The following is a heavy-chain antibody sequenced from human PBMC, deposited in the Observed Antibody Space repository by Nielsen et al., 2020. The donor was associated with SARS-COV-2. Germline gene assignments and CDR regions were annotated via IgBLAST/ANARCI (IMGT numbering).Heavy chain of an antibody. CDR2: IWYDGSNE. V-gene: IGHV3-33*08. J-gene: IGHJ4*02. D-gene: IGHD3-3*01. Sequence: GGSLRLSCAASGFIFSDYNMNWVRQAPGKGLEWVAGIWYDGSNENYAESVKGRFTISRDNSNNTLFLQMDSLTADDTAVYFCARLSNFWSGYNDYWGQGTLVIVSS. CDR1: GFIFSDYN. CDR3: ARLSNFWSGYNDY.